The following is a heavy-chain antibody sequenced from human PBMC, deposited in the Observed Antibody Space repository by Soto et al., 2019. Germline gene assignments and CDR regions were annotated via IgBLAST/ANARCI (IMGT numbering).Heavy chain of an antibody. D-gene: IGHD2-15*01. Sequence: QVQLVQSGAELKKPGASVKGSCKASGYTFTSYAMHWVRQAPGQRLEWMGWINAGNGNTKYSQKFQGRVTITRDTSASTAYMELSSLRSEDTAVYYCARGPGGPDGPGDYWGQGTLVTVAS. CDR2: INAGNGNT. CDR3: ARGPGGPDGPGDY. J-gene: IGHJ4*02. CDR1: GYTFTSYA. V-gene: IGHV1-3*01.